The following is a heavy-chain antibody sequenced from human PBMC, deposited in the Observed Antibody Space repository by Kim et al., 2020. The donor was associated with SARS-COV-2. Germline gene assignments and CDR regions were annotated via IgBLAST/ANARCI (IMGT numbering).Heavy chain of an antibody. Sequence: GGSLRLSCAASGFTFSSYGMHWVRQAPGKGLEWVAVISYDGSNKYYADSVKGRFTISRDNSKNTLYLQMNSLRAEDTAVYYCAKSGDIVVVPAAIGLID. CDR3: AKSGDIVVVPAAIGLID. CDR1: GFTFSSYG. D-gene: IGHD2-2*01. V-gene: IGHV3-30*18. J-gene: IGHJ4*01. CDR2: ISYDGSNK.